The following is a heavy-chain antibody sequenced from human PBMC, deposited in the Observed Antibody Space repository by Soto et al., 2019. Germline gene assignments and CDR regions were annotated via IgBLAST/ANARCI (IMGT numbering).Heavy chain of an antibody. CDR3: ARAPDSSGPQVDAFDI. V-gene: IGHV1-18*01. CDR1: GYTFTCYG. CDR2: ISAYNGNT. J-gene: IGHJ3*02. Sequence: GASVKASCKASGYTFTCYGISWVRQAPGQGLEWMGWISAYNGNTNYAQKLQGRVTMTTDTSTSTAYMELRSLRSDDTAVYYCARAPDSSGPQVDAFDIWGQGTMVTVSS. D-gene: IGHD6-19*01.